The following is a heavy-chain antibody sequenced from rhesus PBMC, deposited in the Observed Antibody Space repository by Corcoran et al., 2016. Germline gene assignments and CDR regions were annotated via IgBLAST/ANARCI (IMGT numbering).Heavy chain of an antibody. J-gene: IGHJ4*01. D-gene: IGHD3-16*01. CDR3: ARDLTSGSYYFDY. Sequence: QVQLQESGPGLVKPSETLSLTCAVSGGSVSSSNWWSWIRQPPGKGLEWIWYISGSSGSTYYNPSLKSRVTISTDTSKNQFSMKLSSVTAADTAVYYCARDLTSGSYYFDYWGQGVLVTVSS. CDR1: GGSVSSSNW. V-gene: IGHV4-65*01. CDR2: ISGSSGST.